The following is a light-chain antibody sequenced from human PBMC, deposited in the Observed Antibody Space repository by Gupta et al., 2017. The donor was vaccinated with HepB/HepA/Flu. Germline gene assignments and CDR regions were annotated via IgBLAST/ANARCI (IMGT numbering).Light chain of an antibody. CDR2: HKSDSDK. V-gene: IGLV5-45*01. J-gene: IGLJ2*01. Sequence: QAVLTHPPSLSASPAASASLTCTFRSGINVGTYRIYWYQQKPGSPPPYLLRHKSDSDKQQGSGVPSRLSGDKDAEANEGILISAGLQSEEEADYYCMIWNSSAEVFGGGTKLTVL. CDR1: SGINVGTYR. CDR3: MIWNSSAEV.